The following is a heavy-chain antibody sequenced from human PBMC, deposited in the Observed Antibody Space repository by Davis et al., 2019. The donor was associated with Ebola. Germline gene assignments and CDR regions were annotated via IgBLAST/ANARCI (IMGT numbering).Heavy chain of an antibody. CDR1: GFTFSTSW. J-gene: IGHJ4*02. CDR3: TRHINWAFDY. CDR2: INQDGSGK. Sequence: PGGSLRLSCTASGFTFSTSWMTWVRQAPGRGLEWVANINQDGSGKYYVDSVKGRFTISRDNAKNSLYLQMDSLRAEDTAVYYCTRHINWAFDYWGQGTLVTVSS. D-gene: IGHD1-1*01. V-gene: IGHV3-7*01.